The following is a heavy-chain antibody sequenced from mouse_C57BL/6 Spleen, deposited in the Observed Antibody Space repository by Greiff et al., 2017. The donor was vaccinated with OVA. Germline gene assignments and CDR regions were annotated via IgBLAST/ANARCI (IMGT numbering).Heavy chain of an antibody. Sequence: QVTLKESGPGILQPSQTLSLTCSFSGFSLSTFGMGVGWIRQPSGKGLEWLAHIWWDDDTYYNPALKRRLTISKDTSKNQVFLKIANVDTAETATYYCARISLSYYSNYGFAYWGQGTLVTVSA. CDR1: GFSLSTFGMG. D-gene: IGHD2-5*01. CDR2: IWWDDDT. J-gene: IGHJ3*01. CDR3: ARISLSYYSNYGFAY. V-gene: IGHV8-8*01.